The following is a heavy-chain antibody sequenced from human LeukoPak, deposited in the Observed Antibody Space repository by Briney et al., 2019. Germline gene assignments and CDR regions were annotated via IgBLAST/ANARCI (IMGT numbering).Heavy chain of an antibody. CDR1: GFTFSNRR. CDR2: ISTSATTM. CDR3: ASEIVGGPLSGNLRDGAFDL. J-gene: IGHJ3*01. Sequence: GGSLRLSCAASGFTFSNRRMNWVRQAPGKGLEWLSFISTSATTMYYADSVKGRFIISRDNAKNSLYLQMNSLRPEDTAVYFCASEIVGGPLSGNLRDGAFDLWGQGTIVTVSS. D-gene: IGHD4-23*01. V-gene: IGHV3-48*04.